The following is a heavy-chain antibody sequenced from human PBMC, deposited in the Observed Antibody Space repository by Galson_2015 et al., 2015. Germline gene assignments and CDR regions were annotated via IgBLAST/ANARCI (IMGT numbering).Heavy chain of an antibody. V-gene: IGHV4-39*01. J-gene: IGHJ4*02. Sequence: WIGSIYYSGSTYYNPSLKSRVTISVDTSKNQFSLKLSSVTAADTAVYYCARHVGCSGGSCYGDYFDYWGQGTLVTVSS. CDR2: IYYSGST. CDR3: ARHVGCSGGSCYGDYFDY. D-gene: IGHD2-15*01.